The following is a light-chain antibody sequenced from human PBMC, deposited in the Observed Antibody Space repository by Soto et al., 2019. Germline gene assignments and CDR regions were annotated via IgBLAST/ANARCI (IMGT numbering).Light chain of an antibody. Sequence: DIQMTQSPSTLSASVGDRVTITCRANQSISSWLAWYQQKPGKAPKLLIYDASSFESGVPSRFSGSGSGTEFTLTISSLQPDDFATYYCQQYNSPWTFGQGTKVEIK. V-gene: IGKV1-5*01. CDR1: QSISSW. CDR2: DAS. J-gene: IGKJ1*01. CDR3: QQYNSPWT.